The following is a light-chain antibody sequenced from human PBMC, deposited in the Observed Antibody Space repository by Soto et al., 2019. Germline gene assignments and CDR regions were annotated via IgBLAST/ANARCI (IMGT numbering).Light chain of an antibody. J-gene: IGLJ1*01. Sequence: QSALTQPASVSGSPGQSITISCTGTSSDVGGYNYVSWYRPHPGKAPKLIIYDVSNRPSGVSIRFSGSKSGNTASLTISGLQAEDEADYYCSSYTSSSTPFLFGTGTKVTVL. V-gene: IGLV2-14*01. CDR1: SSDVGGYNY. CDR2: DVS. CDR3: SSYTSSSTPFL.